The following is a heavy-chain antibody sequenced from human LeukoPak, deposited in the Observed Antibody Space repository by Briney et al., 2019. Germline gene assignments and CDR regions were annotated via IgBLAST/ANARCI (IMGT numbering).Heavy chain of an antibody. D-gene: IGHD3-22*01. CDR2: TSYDGSNK. Sequence: GRSLRLSCAASGFTFNTYAFHWVRQAPGKWLEWVAVTSYDGSNKYYADSVKDRFTISRDNSKNTLYLQMNSLRAEDTAVYYCARDATYYYDSSGYFLNDAFDIWGQGTMDTVS. J-gene: IGHJ3*02. V-gene: IGHV3-30-3*01. CDR1: GFTFNTYA. CDR3: ARDATYYYDSSGYFLNDAFDI.